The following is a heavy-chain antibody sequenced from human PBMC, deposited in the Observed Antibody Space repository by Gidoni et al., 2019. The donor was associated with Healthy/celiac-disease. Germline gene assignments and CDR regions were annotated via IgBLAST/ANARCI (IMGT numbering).Heavy chain of an antibody. CDR2: INPNSGGT. CDR3: AKTDTQEYSRSWLFQGPEGGVALDY. Sequence: VQLVQSGAEVQKPGASVQVSCKASGSHFLDSHMHCVPQAPGQGLEWMGRINPNSGGTNYAHKFHGRGTMSRDTSLSTAYMELSRLRSDDTAVYYCAKTDTQEYSRSWLFQGPEGGVALDYWGQGTLVTVSS. CDR1: GSHFLDSH. V-gene: IGHV1-2*06. J-gene: IGHJ4*02. D-gene: IGHD6-13*01.